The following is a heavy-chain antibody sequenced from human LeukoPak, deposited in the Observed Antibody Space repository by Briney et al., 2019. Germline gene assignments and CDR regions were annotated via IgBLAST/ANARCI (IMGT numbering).Heavy chain of an antibody. V-gene: IGHV1-69*04. D-gene: IGHD3-22*01. J-gene: IGHJ4*02. CDR3: ARDPTYYYDSSGLSSDY. CDR1: GYTFTSYA. Sequence: PGASVKVSCKASGYTFTSYAISWVRQAPGQGLEWMGRIIPILGIANYAQKFQGRVTITADKSTSTAYMELSSLRSEDTAVYYCARDPTYYYDSSGLSSDYWGQGTLVTVSS. CDR2: IIPILGIA.